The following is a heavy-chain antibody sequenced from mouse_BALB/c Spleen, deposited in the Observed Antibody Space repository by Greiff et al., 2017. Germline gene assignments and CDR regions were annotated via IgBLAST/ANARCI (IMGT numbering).Heavy chain of an antibody. V-gene: IGHV1S81*02. Sequence: QVQLQQPGAELVQPGASVKLSCKASGYTFTSYWMHWVKQRPGQGLEWIGEINPSNGRTNYNEKFKSKATLTVDKSSSTAYMQLSSLTSEDSAVYYCAREGDYWGQGTTLTVSS. CDR3: AREGDY. CDR2: INPSNGRT. CDR1: GYTFTSYW. J-gene: IGHJ2*01.